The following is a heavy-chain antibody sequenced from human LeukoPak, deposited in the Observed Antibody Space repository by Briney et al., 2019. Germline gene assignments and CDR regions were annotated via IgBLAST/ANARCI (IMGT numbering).Heavy chain of an antibody. Sequence: GGSLRLSCAASGFTFSSYWMSWVRQAPGKGLEWVANIKQDGSEKYYVDSVKGRFTISRDNSKNTLYLQMNSLRAEDTAVYYCAKDVIVVVPPANPKDYWGQGTLVTVSS. CDR3: AKDVIVVVPPANPKDY. CDR2: IKQDGSEK. D-gene: IGHD2-2*01. V-gene: IGHV3-7*01. J-gene: IGHJ4*02. CDR1: GFTFSSYW.